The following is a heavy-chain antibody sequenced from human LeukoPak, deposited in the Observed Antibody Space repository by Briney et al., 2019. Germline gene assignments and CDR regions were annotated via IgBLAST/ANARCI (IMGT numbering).Heavy chain of an antibody. CDR1: RGSISNADYY. V-gene: IGHV4-31*03. CDR3: ASSYYYVFDY. D-gene: IGHD3-10*02. Sequence: SETLSLTCTVSRGSISNADYYWSWIRQHPGKGLEWIGYIYYSGSTYYNPSLKSRVTISVDTSKNQFSLKLSSVTAADMAVYYCASSYYYVFDYWGQGTLVTVSS. CDR2: IYYSGST. J-gene: IGHJ4*02.